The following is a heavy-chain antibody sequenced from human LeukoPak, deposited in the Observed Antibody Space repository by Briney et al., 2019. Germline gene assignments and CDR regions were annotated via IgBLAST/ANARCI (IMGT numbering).Heavy chain of an antibody. J-gene: IGHJ4*02. Sequence: GGSLRLSCAASGFTFSSYEMNWVRQAPGKGLEWVSYISSSGSTIYYADSVKGRFTISRGNAKNSLYLQMNSLRAEDTAVYYCARGTSAMVRGVIPVPFDYWGQGTLVTVSS. CDR2: ISSSGSTI. V-gene: IGHV3-48*03. CDR3: ARGTSAMVRGVIPVPFDY. CDR1: GFTFSSYE. D-gene: IGHD3-10*01.